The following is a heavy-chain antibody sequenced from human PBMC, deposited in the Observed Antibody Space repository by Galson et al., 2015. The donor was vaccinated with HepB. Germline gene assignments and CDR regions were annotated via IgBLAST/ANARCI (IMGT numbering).Heavy chain of an antibody. CDR3: AAGTVRHTIFGAPLYGMDV. D-gene: IGHD3-3*01. V-gene: IGHV1-58*02. CDR2: IVVGSGNT. J-gene: IGHJ6*02. Sequence: SVKVSCKASGFTFTRSAMQWVRQARGQRLEWIGWIVVGSGNTNYAQKFQERVTITRDMSTSTAYMELSSLRSEDTAVYYCAAGTVRHTIFGAPLYGMDVWGQGTTVTVSS. CDR1: GFTFTRSA.